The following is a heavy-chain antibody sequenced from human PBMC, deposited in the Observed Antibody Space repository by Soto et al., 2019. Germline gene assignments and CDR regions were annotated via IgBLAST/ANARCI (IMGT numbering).Heavy chain of an antibody. CDR3: AKDFGSGSWPLDY. CDR1: GFTFSSYG. D-gene: IGHD3-10*01. Sequence: GGSLRLSCAASGFTFSSYGMHWVRQAPGKGLEWVAVISYDGSNKYYADSVKGRFTISRDNSKNTLYLQMNSLRAEDTAVYSCAKDFGSGSWPLDYWGQGTLVTVSS. V-gene: IGHV3-30*18. CDR2: ISYDGSNK. J-gene: IGHJ4*02.